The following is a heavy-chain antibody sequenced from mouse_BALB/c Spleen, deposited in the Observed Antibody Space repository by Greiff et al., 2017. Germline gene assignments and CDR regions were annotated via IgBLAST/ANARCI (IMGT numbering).Heavy chain of an antibody. D-gene: IGHD1-1*01. CDR1: GFSLTSYG. V-gene: IGHV2-9*02. CDR3: ARGGTTVRFAY. J-gene: IGHJ3*01. Sequence: VKLKESGPGLVAPSQSLSITCTVSGFSLTSYGVHWVRQPPGKGLEWLGVIWAGGSTNYNSALMSRLSISKDNSKSQVFLKMNSLQTDDTAMYYCARGGTTVRFAYWGQGTLVTVSA. CDR2: IWAGGST.